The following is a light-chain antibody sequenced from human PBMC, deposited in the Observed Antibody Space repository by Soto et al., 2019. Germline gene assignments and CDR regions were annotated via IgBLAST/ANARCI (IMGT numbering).Light chain of an antibody. J-gene: IGLJ2*01. V-gene: IGLV4-69*01. CDR3: QTWDTGARVV. CDR1: SGHSSYA. Sequence: QLVLTQSPSASASLGASVKLTCTLSSGHSSYAIAWHQQQPEKGPRYLMKLSSDGSHSKGDGIPDRFSGSSSGAERYLTNSIRQSEDEADYYCQTWDTGARVVFGGGTKLTVL. CDR2: LSSDGSH.